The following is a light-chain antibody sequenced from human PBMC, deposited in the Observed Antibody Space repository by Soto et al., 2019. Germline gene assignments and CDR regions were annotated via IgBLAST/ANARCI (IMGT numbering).Light chain of an antibody. V-gene: IGLV2-14*03. CDR2: DVS. J-gene: IGLJ2*01. CDR1: SSDVGGYNY. Sequence: QSALTQPASVSGSPGQSITISCTGTSSDVGGYNYVSWYQQHPGTVPKLMIYDVSDRPSGVSNRFSGSKSGNTASLTISGLQAADEADYYCSSYTSRNTLVFGGGTKVTVL. CDR3: SSYTSRNTLV.